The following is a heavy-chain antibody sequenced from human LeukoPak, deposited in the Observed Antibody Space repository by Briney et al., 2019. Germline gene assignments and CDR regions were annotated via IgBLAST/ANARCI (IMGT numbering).Heavy chain of an antibody. CDR2: ISSSGSTI. CDR1: GFTFSDYY. CDR3: ARAITIFGVVIDYFDY. D-gene: IGHD3-3*01. Sequence: GGSLRLSCAASGFTFSDYYMSWIRQAPGKGLEWVSYISSSGSTIYYADSVKGRFTISRDNAKNSLYLQMNSLRAEDTAVYYCARAITIFGVVIDYFDYWGQGTLVTVSS. V-gene: IGHV3-11*04. J-gene: IGHJ4*02.